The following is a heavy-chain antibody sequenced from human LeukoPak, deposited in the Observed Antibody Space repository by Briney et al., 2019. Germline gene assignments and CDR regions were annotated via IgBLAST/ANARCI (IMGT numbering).Heavy chain of an antibody. CDR2: INQDASEK. J-gene: IGHJ5*02. CDR1: GFTFSSYW. Sequence: PGGSLRLSCTASGFTFSSYWMSWVRQAPWEGLEWVANINQDASEKYYVDSVKGRFTISRDNAKNSLYLQMNSLRAEDTAVYYCARGRRVPAAMGNWFDPWGQGTLVTVSS. D-gene: IGHD2-2*01. V-gene: IGHV3-7*01. CDR3: ARGRRVPAAMGNWFDP.